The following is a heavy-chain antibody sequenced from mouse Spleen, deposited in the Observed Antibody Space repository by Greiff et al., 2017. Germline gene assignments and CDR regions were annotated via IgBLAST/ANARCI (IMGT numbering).Heavy chain of an antibody. CDR1: GYTFTDYY. CDR2: INPNNGGT. CDR3: AVTGHYFDY. J-gene: IGHJ2*01. D-gene: IGHD4-1*01. V-gene: IGHV1-26*01. Sequence: EVQLQQSGPELVKPGASVKISCKASGYTFTDYYMNWVKQSHGKSLEWIGDINPNNGGTSYNQKFKGKATLTVDKSSSTAYMELRSLTSEDSAVYYCAVTGHYFDYWGQGTTLTVSS.